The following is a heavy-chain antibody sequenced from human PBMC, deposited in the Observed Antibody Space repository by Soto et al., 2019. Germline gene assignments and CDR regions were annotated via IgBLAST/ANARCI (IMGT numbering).Heavy chain of an antibody. CDR3: ARQQWLEGEFDY. V-gene: IGHV4-39*01. CDR1: GGSISSLSYY. Sequence: PSETLSLTCTVSGGSISSLSYYWGWVRQPPGKGLEWIGSVYYSGSTYYNPSLKSRVTISVDTSKNQFSLKLSSVTAADTAVYYCARQQWLEGEFDYWGQGTLVTVSS. CDR2: VYYSGST. J-gene: IGHJ4*02. D-gene: IGHD6-19*01.